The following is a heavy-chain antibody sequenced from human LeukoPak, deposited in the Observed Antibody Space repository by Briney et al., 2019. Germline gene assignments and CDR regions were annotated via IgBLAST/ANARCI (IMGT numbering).Heavy chain of an antibody. CDR3: AKQPYNYYYLDV. J-gene: IGHJ6*03. CDR1: GLTFHDYA. D-gene: IGHD2-21*01. CDR2: IVGDSSKT. Sequence: PGGSLRLSCAISGLTFHDYAMTWVRQAPGKGLGWVSTIVGDSSKTYYADSVKGRFTISRDNSNYMLFLHMNNLRAEDTAIYYCAKQPYNYYYLDVWGKGTTVTVSS. V-gene: IGHV3-23*01.